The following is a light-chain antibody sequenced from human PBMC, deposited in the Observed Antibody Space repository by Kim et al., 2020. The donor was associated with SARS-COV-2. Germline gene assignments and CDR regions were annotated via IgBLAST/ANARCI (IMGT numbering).Light chain of an antibody. CDR3: QAWDSSTGV. CDR2: QDS. V-gene: IGLV3-1*01. CDR1: KLGDKY. J-gene: IGLJ2*01. Sequence: VAPGQTARITCSGDKLGDKYACWYQQKPGQSPVLVIYQDSKRPSGIPERFSGSNSGNTATLTISGTQAMDEADYYCQAWDSSTGVFGGGTQLTVL.